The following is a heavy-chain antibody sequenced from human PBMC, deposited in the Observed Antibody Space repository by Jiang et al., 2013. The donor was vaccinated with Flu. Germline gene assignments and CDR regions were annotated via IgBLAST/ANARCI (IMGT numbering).Heavy chain of an antibody. Sequence: KGLEWVAVIWYDGSNKYYADSVKGRFTISRDNSKNTVYLQMNSLRADDMAVYYCVRDNRNDWYFDLWGRGTLVTVSS. CDR2: IWYDGSNK. J-gene: IGHJ2*01. V-gene: IGHV3-33*01. CDR3: VRDNRNDWYFDL. D-gene: IGHD1-14*01.